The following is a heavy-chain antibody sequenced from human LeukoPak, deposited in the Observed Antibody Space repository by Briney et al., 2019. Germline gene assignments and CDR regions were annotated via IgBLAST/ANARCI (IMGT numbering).Heavy chain of an antibody. CDR2: IYTSGST. D-gene: IGHD1-26*01. V-gene: IGHV4-4*09. CDR1: GGSISSYY. J-gene: IGHJ4*02. Sequence: SETLSLTCTVSGGSISSYYWSWNRQPPGKGLEWIGYIYTSGSTNYNPSLKSRVTISVDTSKNQFSLKLSSVTAADTAVYYCARGGTWELPDYWGQGTLVTVSS. CDR3: ARGGTWELPDY.